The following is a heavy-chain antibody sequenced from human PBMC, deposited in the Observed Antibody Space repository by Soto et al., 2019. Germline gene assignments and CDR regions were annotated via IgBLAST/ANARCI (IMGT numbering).Heavy chain of an antibody. CDR3: ARDRLRNGYLSWNFDL. V-gene: IGHV3-53*01. CDR1: RESVCINV. D-gene: IGHD5-18*01. Sequence: RIGRASCRESVCINVMNGVRQSPEKGLEWVSVLYNTGTTYYADSVNGRFTISRDDSSNTLYLQMNSLRAEDTALYYCARDRLRNGYLSWNFDLLGRGTLV. J-gene: IGHJ2*01. CDR2: LYNTGTT.